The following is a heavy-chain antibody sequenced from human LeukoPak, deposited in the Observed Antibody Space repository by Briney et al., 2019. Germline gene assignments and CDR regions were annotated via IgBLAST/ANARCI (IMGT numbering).Heavy chain of an antibody. V-gene: IGHV1-46*01. CDR1: GYTFTSYY. J-gene: IGHJ3*02. CDR3: ARDPGVSPSVNAFDI. Sequence: ASVKVSCKASGYTFTSYYMHWVRQAPGQGLEWMGIINPSGGSTSYAQKFQGRVTMTRDTSTSTVYMELSSLRSEDTAVYYCARDPGVSPSVNAFDIWGQGTMVTVSS. CDR2: INPSGGST. D-gene: IGHD6-13*01.